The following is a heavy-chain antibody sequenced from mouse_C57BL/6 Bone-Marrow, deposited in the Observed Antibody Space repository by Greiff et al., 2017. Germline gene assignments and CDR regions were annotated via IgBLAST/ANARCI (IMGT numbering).Heavy chain of an antibody. D-gene: IGHD1-1*01. V-gene: IGHV1-81*01. CDR1: GYTFTSYG. CDR3: ARRENYYGRWYFDV. CDR2: IYPRSGNT. J-gene: IGHJ1*03. Sequence: QVQLKQSGAELARPGASVKLSCKASGYTFTSYGISWVKQRTGQGLEWIGEIYPRSGNTYYNEKFKGKATLTADKSSSTAYMELRSLTSEDSAVYFCARRENYYGRWYFDVRGTGTTVTVSS.